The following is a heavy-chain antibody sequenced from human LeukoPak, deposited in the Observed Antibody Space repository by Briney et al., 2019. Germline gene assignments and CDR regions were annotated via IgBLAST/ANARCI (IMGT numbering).Heavy chain of an antibody. Sequence: SETLSLTCTVSGGSISSYYWSWIRLPPGKGLEWIGYIYYSGSTKYNPSLKSRVTISIDTSKNQFSLKLSFVTAADTAVYYCARFSGSYSFVDYWGQGTLVTVSS. CDR2: IYYSGST. V-gene: IGHV4-59*01. CDR1: GGSISSYY. J-gene: IGHJ4*02. CDR3: ARFSGSYSFVDY. D-gene: IGHD3-10*01.